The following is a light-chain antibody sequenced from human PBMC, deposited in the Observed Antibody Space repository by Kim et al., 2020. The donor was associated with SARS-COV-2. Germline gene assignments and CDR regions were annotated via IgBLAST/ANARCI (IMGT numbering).Light chain of an antibody. CDR2: KDS. CDR3: QSADSSGSYV. CDR1: ALPKQY. V-gene: IGLV3-25*03. Sequence: VSPGQTARITCSGDALPKQYAYRYQQKPGQAPALVIYKDSKRPSGIPERFSGSSSGTTVTLTISGVQAEDEADYYCQSADSSGSYVFGTGTKVTVL. J-gene: IGLJ1*01.